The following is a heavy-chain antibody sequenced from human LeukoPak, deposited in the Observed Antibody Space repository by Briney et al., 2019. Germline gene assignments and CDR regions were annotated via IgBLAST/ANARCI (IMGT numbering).Heavy chain of an antibody. V-gene: IGHV3-7*05. D-gene: IGHD2/OR15-2a*01. J-gene: IGHJ4*02. CDR2: IKQDGGDK. CDR3: ASLLFYFDY. CDR1: GFSFSSYW. Sequence: GGSLRLSCVASGFSFSSYWMTWVRQAPGKGLEWVAIIKQDGGDKYYVDSVKGQFTISRDNAKNSAYLQMNSLRAEDTAVYYCASLLFYFDYWGQGTLVTVSS.